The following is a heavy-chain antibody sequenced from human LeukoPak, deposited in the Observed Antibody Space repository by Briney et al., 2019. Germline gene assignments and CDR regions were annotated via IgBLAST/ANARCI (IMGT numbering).Heavy chain of an antibody. CDR1: RGSFSGFF. V-gene: IGHV4-34*12. CDR2: IFHSGST. Sequence: SETLSLTCAVYRGSFSGFFWTWVRQPPEKGLEWIGSIFHSGSTYYSPSLESRLTMALDTSTGHFSLRLTSVTAADTAIYYCARQIAVVEPTDPNWFDSWGQGTLVTVSS. J-gene: IGHJ5*01. D-gene: IGHD2-21*01. CDR3: ARQIAVVEPTDPNWFDS.